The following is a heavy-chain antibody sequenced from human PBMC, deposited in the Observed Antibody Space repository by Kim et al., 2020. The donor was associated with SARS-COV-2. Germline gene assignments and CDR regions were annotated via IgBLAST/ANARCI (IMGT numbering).Heavy chain of an antibody. V-gene: IGHV3-30*18. CDR1: GFTFSSYG. CDR2: ISYDGSNK. J-gene: IGHJ4*02. D-gene: IGHD6-19*01. CDR3: AKELSRYSSGWYAFDY. Sequence: GGSLRLSCAASGFTFSSYGMHWVRQAPGKGLEWVAVISYDGSNKYYADSVKGRFTISRDNSKNTLYLQMNSLRAEDTAVYYCAKELSRYSSGWYAFDYWGQGTLVTVSS.